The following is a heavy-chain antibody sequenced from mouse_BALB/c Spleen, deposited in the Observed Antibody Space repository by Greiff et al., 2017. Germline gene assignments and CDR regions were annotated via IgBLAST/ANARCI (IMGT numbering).Heavy chain of an antibody. CDR1: GYTFTDYA. CDR2: ISTYYGDA. J-gene: IGHJ4*01. D-gene: IGHD3-1*01. Sequence: QVQLQQSGAELVRPGVSVKISCKGSGYTFTDYAMHWVKQSHAKSLEWIGVISTYYGDASYNQKFKAKATMTVDKSSSTAYMELARLTSEDSAIYYCARFGPRAMDYWGQGTSVTVSS. V-gene: IGHV1S137*01. CDR3: ARFGPRAMDY.